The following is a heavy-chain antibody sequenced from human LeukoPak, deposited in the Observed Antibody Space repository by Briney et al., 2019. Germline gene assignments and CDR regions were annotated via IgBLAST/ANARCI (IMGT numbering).Heavy chain of an antibody. Sequence: PGGSLKLSCAASGFTVSGNYMSWVRQAPGKGLEWVSVIYSGGSTYYADSVKGRFTISRDNSKNTLYLQMNSLRAEDTAVYYCARVVTAIPHFDYWGQGTLVTVSS. CDR3: ARVVTAIPHFDY. D-gene: IGHD2-21*02. J-gene: IGHJ4*02. CDR1: GFTVSGNY. V-gene: IGHV3-53*01. CDR2: IYSGGST.